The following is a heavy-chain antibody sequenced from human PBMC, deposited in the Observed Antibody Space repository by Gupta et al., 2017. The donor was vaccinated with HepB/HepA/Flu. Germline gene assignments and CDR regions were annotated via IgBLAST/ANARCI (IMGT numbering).Heavy chain of an antibody. Sequence: EVQLVESGGGLVQPGGSLRLSCAASGFTFSSYSMNWVRQAPGKGLEWVSYISSSSSTIYYADSVKGRFTISRDNAKNSLYLQMNSLRDEDTAVYYCVGSSSFGGNYYYYYYMDVWGKGTTVTVSS. D-gene: IGHD6-6*01. CDR3: VGSSSFGGNYYYYYYMDV. CDR2: ISSSSSTI. V-gene: IGHV3-48*02. J-gene: IGHJ6*03. CDR1: GFTFSSYS.